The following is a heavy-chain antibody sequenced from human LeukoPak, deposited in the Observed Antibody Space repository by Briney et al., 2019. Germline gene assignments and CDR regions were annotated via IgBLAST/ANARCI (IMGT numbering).Heavy chain of an antibody. Sequence: SVKVSCAASGGTFGSYAISWVRQAPGHGLEGMGGIIPIFGTANYAQTFQGRVTITADKSTSTAYMELSSLRSEDTAVYYCARHYGSGSYWWFDYWGQGTLVTVSS. J-gene: IGHJ4*02. CDR1: GGTFGSYA. D-gene: IGHD3-10*01. CDR2: IIPIFGTA. CDR3: ARHYGSGSYWWFDY. V-gene: IGHV1-69*06.